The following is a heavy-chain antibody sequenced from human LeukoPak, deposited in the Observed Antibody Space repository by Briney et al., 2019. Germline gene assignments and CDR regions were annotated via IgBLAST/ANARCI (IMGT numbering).Heavy chain of an antibody. Sequence: ASVKVSCKASGYTFASYYMHWVRQAPGQGLEWMGIINPSGGSTSYAQKFQGRVTMTRDTSTSTVYMELSSLRSENTAAYYCARGIGIAAAKFDYWGQGTLVTVSS. CDR2: INPSGGST. V-gene: IGHV1-46*01. J-gene: IGHJ4*02. CDR1: GYTFASYY. CDR3: ARGIGIAAAKFDY. D-gene: IGHD6-13*01.